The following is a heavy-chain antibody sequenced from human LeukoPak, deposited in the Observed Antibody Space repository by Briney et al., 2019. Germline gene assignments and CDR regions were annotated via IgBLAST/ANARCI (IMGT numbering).Heavy chain of an antibody. Sequence: GGSLRLSCAASGFTFDDYAMHWVRQAPGKGLEWVSLISGDGGSTYYADSVKGRFTISRDNSKNSLYLQMNSLRTEDTALYYCAKDRLKYCSGGSCYRMASYYMDVWGKGTTVTVSS. V-gene: IGHV3-43*02. J-gene: IGHJ6*03. CDR1: GFTFDDYA. CDR3: AKDRLKYCSGGSCYRMASYYMDV. CDR2: ISGDGGST. D-gene: IGHD2-15*01.